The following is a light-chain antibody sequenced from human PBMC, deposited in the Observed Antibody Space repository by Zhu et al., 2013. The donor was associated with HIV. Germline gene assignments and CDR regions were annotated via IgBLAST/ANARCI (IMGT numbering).Light chain of an antibody. Sequence: DIHMTQSPSSLSASVGDRVTITCQASQDINNNLNWYQQKPGKAPKVLIYDASKLGTGVPSRFSGSGSVTHFTLTISSLQPEDIATYYCQQYDNLLTFGGGTKVEIK. CDR3: QQYDNLLT. J-gene: IGKJ4*01. CDR1: QDINNN. V-gene: IGKV1-33*01. CDR2: DAS.